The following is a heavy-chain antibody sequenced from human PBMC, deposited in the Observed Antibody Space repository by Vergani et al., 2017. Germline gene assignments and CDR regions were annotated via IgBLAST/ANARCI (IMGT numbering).Heavy chain of an antibody. V-gene: IGHV4-30-4*01. D-gene: IGHD5-18*01. CDR3: ARWIEDTAMVVPFFDY. Sequence: QVQLQESGPGLVKPSQTLSLTCTVSGGSISSGDYYWSWIRQPPGKGLEWIGYIYYSGSTYYNPSLKRRVTISVDTSKNQFSLKLSSVTAADTAVYYCARWIEDTAMVVPFFDYWGQGTLVTVSS. CDR2: IYYSGST. J-gene: IGHJ4*02. CDR1: GGSISSGDYY.